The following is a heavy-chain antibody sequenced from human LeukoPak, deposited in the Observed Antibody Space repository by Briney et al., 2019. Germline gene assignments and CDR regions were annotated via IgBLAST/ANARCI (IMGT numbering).Heavy chain of an antibody. Sequence: GGSLRLSCAASGFTFSSYWMSWVGHAPGKGLEWVANIKQDGSEKYYVDSGKGRFTIARDNGKNSLYLQRNSLRAEDTAVYYCARSFGHKGFDYWGQGTLVTVSS. CDR1: GFTFSSYW. V-gene: IGHV3-7*01. CDR2: IKQDGSEK. J-gene: IGHJ4*02. CDR3: ARSFGHKGFDY. D-gene: IGHD3-10*01.